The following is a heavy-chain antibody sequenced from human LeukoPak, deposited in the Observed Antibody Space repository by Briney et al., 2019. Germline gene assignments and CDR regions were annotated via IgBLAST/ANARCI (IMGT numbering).Heavy chain of an antibody. CDR3: ARKGGSGSYYHNWFDP. Sequence: GESLKISCKCSGYSFTSYWIGWVRQMPGKGLEWMGIIYPGDSDTRYSPSFQGQVTISADKSISTAYLQWSSLKASDTAMYYCARKGGSGSYYHNWFDPWGQGTLVTVSS. J-gene: IGHJ5*02. D-gene: IGHD3-10*01. CDR2: IYPGDSDT. V-gene: IGHV5-51*01. CDR1: GYSFTSYW.